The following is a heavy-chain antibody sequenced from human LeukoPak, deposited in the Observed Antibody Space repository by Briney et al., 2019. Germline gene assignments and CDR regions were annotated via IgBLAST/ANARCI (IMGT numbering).Heavy chain of an antibody. V-gene: IGHV1-69*13. J-gene: IGHJ4*02. CDR2: IIPIFGTA. D-gene: IGHD4-17*01. Sequence: SVRVSCKASGGTFSSYAISWVRQAPGQGLEWMGGIIPIFGTANYAQMFQGRVTITADESTSTAYMELSSLRSEDTAVYYCALRPISPSTVTDYFDYWGQGTLVTVSS. CDR1: GGTFSSYA. CDR3: ALRPISPSTVTDYFDY.